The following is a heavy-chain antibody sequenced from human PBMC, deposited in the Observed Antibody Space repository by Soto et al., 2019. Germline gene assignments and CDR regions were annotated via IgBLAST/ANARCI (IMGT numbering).Heavy chain of an antibody. D-gene: IGHD2-2*01. CDR1: GFTCSSDA. CDR2: ISGSGVST. Sequence: GGSLRLSCAASGFTCSSDAMSVVRQAPGKGLEWVSAISGSGVSTYYADSVKGRFTISRDTSKNTLYLQMNSLRGEDTAVYYCEKRPAAAHYYYYGMDVWGQGTTVTVSS. CDR3: EKRPAAAHYYYYGMDV. V-gene: IGHV3-23*01. J-gene: IGHJ6*02.